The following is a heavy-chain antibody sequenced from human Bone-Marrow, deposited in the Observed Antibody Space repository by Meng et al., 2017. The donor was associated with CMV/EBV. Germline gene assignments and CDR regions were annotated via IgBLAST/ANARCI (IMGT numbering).Heavy chain of an antibody. Sequence: GSLRLSCTVSGGSVSSGSYYWSWIRQPPGKGLEWIGYIYYSGSTNYNPSLKSRVTISVDTSKNQFSLKLSSVTAADTAVYYCARDLIHYYGMDVWGQGTTVTVPS. V-gene: IGHV4-61*01. J-gene: IGHJ6*02. CDR3: ARDLIHYYGMDV. CDR2: IYYSGST. CDR1: GGSVSSGSYY.